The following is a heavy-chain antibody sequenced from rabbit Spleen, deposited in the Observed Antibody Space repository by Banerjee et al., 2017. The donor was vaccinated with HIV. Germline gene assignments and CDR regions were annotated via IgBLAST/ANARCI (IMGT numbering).Heavy chain of an antibody. CDR2: IYTGSGTT. Sequence: QSLEESGGGLVKPGGTLTLTCKASGFSLFMYWICWVRQAPGKGLEWIGCIYTGSGTTYYASWAKGRFTISKTSSTTVTLQMTSLTAADTATYFCARNSYGDYGHGSLDLWGPGTLVTVS. J-gene: IGHJ4*01. CDR3: ARNSYGDYGHGSLDL. V-gene: IGHV1S40*01. CDR1: GFSLFMYW. D-gene: IGHD2-1*01.